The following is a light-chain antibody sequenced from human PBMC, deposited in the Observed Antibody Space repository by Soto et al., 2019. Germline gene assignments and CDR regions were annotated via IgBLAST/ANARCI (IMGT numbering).Light chain of an antibody. Sequence: DILMTQSHSTLSASIGDRVTIACRASQSIASWLAWYQQKPGKAPKLLIYKASSLQTGVPSRFSGSGSGTEFTLTIRSLQPDDFATYYCQHYNSYSRTFGQGTKVEVK. CDR3: QHYNSYSRT. J-gene: IGKJ1*01. CDR1: QSIASW. V-gene: IGKV1-5*03. CDR2: KAS.